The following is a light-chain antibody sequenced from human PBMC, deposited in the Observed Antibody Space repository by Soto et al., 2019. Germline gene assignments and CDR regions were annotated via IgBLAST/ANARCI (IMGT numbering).Light chain of an antibody. CDR3: QSYDRSLSGCV. CDR1: SSNIGAGYD. J-gene: IGLJ1*01. CDR2: GDN. Sequence: QSVLTQPPSVSEAPGQRVTISCTGSSSNIGAGYDVHWYQQLPRTAPKLLIYGDNNRPSGVPARFSASKSGTSASLAITGLQAEDEADYYCQSYDRSLSGCVFGTGTKLTVL. V-gene: IGLV1-40*01.